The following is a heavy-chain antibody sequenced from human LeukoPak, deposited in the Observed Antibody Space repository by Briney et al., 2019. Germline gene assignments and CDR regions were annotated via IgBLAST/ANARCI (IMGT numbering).Heavy chain of an antibody. Sequence: KPSQTLSLTCTVSGGSISSGGYYWSWIRQHPGKGLEWIGYIYYSGSTYYNPSLKSRVTISVDTSKNQFSLKLSSVTAADTAVYYCARDFYYYDSSGYSQFYLDYWGQGTLVTVSS. CDR1: GGSISSGGYY. CDR3: ARDFYYYDSSGYSQFYLDY. D-gene: IGHD3-22*01. CDR2: IYYSGST. V-gene: IGHV4-31*03. J-gene: IGHJ4*02.